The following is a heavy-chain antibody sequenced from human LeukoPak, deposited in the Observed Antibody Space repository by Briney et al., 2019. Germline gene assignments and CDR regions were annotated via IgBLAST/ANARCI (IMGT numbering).Heavy chain of an antibody. D-gene: IGHD2-15*01. CDR3: ARGPDIVVVVNNWFDP. CDR2: ISNSSSYI. J-gene: IGHJ5*02. CDR1: GFTFSSYS. V-gene: IGHV3-21*01. Sequence: PGGSLRLSCAASGFTFSSYSMNWVRQAPGKGLEWVSSISNSSSYIYYADSVKGRFTISRDNAKNSLYLQMNSLRAEDTAVYYCARGPDIVVVVNNWFDPWGQGTLVTVSS.